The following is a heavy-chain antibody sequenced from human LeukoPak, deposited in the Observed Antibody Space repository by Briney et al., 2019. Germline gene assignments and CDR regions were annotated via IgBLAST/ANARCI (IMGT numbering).Heavy chain of an antibody. CDR1: GYTFINHD. CDR3: ARGSGSYGHDWFDP. V-gene: IGHV1-8*03. Sequence: ASVKVSCKGYGYTFINHDIDWVRQAAGQGLEWMGWMNSNSGNTGYAQKFQGRVTFTRDTSISTAYMELYSLTSDDTAVYYCARGSGSYGHDWFDPWGQGTLVTVSS. D-gene: IGHD1-26*01. J-gene: IGHJ5*02. CDR2: MNSNSGNT.